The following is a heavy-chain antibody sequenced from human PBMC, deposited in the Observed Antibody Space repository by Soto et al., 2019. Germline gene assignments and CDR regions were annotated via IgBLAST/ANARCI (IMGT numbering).Heavy chain of an antibody. CDR3: ARDARALIAVAGTVDAFDI. J-gene: IGHJ3*02. CDR1: GYSISSGYY. V-gene: IGHV4-38-2*02. CDR2: IYHSGST. D-gene: IGHD6-19*01. Sequence: LSLTCAVSGYSISSGYYWGWIRQPPGKGLEWIGSIYHSGSTYYNPSLKSRVTISVDTSKNQFSLKLSSVAAADTAVYYCARDARALIAVAGTVDAFDIWGQGTMVTVSS.